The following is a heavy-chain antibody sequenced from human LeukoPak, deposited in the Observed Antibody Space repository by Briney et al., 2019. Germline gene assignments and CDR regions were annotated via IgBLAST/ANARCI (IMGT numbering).Heavy chain of an antibody. D-gene: IGHD6-19*01. CDR3: AREVGHSGWYGAVDY. CDR2: IKQDVSEK. Sequence: PGGSLRLSCAASGFTFSSYWMSWVRQAPGKGLEWVANIKQDVSEKYYVDSVKGRFTISRDNDKNSLYLQMNSLRAEDTAVYYCAREVGHSGWYGAVDYWGQGTLVTVSS. J-gene: IGHJ4*02. CDR1: GFTFSSYW. V-gene: IGHV3-7*01.